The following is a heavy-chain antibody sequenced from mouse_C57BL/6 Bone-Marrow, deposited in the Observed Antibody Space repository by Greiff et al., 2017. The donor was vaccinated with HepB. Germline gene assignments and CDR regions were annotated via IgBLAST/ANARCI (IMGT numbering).Heavy chain of an antibody. CDR3: AEASYYFDY. D-gene: IGHD6-1*01. V-gene: IGHV1-81*01. Sequence: QVQLKESGAELARPGASVKLSCKASGYTFTSYGISWVKQRTGQGLEWIGEIYPRSGNTYYNEKFKGKATLTADKSSSTAYMELRSLTSEDSAVYFCAEASYYFDYWGQGTTLTGSS. CDR2: IYPRSGNT. CDR1: GYTFTSYG. J-gene: IGHJ2*01.